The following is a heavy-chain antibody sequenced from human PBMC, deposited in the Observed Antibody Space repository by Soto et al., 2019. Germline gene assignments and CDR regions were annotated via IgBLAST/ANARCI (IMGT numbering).Heavy chain of an antibody. V-gene: IGHV3-30-3*01. Sequence: PGGSLRLSCAASGYTFRTYAMHWVRQAPGKGLEWVAVISYDGSQKYNADSVKGRFIISRDNSENTSISTAYMELSRLRSDDTAVYYCARARAYSGYDIPVGDYDYWGQGTLVTVSS. D-gene: IGHD5-12*01. CDR1: GYTFRTYA. CDR3: ARARAYSGYDIPVGDYDY. J-gene: IGHJ4*02. CDR2: ISYDGSQK.